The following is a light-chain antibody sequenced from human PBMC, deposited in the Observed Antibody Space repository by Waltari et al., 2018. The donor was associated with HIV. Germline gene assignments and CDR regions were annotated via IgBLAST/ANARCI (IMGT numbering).Light chain of an antibody. CDR3: QSYDNSNWV. V-gene: IGLV6-57*02. CDR2: EDD. J-gene: IGLJ3*02. Sequence: LLTQPHSVSESPGKTVIISCTGSSGRVASNYVPWYQLRPGNAPRTVIYEDDKRPSGVPDRFSGSIDGSSNSASLIISGLKPEDEGDYYCQSYDNSNWVFGGGTKLTV. CDR1: SGRVASNY.